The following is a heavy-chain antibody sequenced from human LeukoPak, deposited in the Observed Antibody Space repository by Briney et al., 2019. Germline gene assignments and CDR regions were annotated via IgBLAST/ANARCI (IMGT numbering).Heavy chain of an antibody. Sequence: GGSLRLSCAASGFTFSSYAMHWVRQAPGKGLEWVAVISYDGSNKYYADSVKGRFTISRDNSKNTLYLQMNSLRAEDTAVYYCARDPRFLEQYYMDVWGKGTTVTVSS. CDR1: GFTFSSYA. CDR3: ARDPRFLEQYYMDV. V-gene: IGHV3-30-3*01. J-gene: IGHJ6*03. D-gene: IGHD3-3*01. CDR2: ISYDGSNK.